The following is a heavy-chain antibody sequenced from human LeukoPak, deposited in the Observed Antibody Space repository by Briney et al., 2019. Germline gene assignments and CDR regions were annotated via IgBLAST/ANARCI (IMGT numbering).Heavy chain of an antibody. CDR1: GFTFSSYW. V-gene: IGHV3-23*01. CDR2: ISGSGGST. CDR3: ARFALKTPPTD. J-gene: IGHJ4*02. Sequence: GGSLRLSCAGSGFTFSSYWMSWVRQAPGKGLEWVSVISGSGGSTYYADSVKGRFTISRDNSKNSLYLQMNSLRAEDTAVYYCARFALKTPPTDWGQGTLVTVSS.